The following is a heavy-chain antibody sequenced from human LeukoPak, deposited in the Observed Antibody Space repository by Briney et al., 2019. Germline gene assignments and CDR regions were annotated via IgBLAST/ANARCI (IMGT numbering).Heavy chain of an antibody. V-gene: IGHV3-23*01. CDR2: ISGSGGST. D-gene: IGHD1-26*01. CDR1: GFTFSSYA. Sequence: GGSLRLSCAASGFTFSSYAMSWVRQAPGEGLEWVSAISGSGGSTYYADSVKDRFTISRDNSKNTLYLQMNSLRAEDTAVYYCAKGVGASWFDPWGQGTLVTVSS. CDR3: AKGVGASWFDP. J-gene: IGHJ5*02.